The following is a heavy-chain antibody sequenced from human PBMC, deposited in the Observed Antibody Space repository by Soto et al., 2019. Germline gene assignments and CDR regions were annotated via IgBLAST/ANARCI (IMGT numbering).Heavy chain of an antibody. CDR2: INPNRGGT. J-gene: IGHJ3*02. D-gene: IGHD3-22*01. CDR1: GYTFSGHY. Sequence: ASVKVSCKASGYTFSGHYLLWVRQAPGQGLECMGWINPNRGGTNYAQKFQGRVTMTRDTSISTAYMELSRLTSDDTAVYYCATSTISMIPDGDAFDIWSQGTLV. V-gene: IGHV1-2*02. CDR3: ATSTISMIPDGDAFDI.